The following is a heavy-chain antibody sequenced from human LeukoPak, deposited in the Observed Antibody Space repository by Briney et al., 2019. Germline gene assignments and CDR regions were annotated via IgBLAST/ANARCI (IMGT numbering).Heavy chain of an antibody. Sequence: PGGSLRLSCAASGFTFSSYAIHWVRQAPGKGLEWMAVISYDGSNKYYADSVKGRFTISRDNSKNTLYLQMNSLRAEDTAVYYCAKDHYDSSGDDYWGQGTLVTVSS. CDR1: GFTFSSYA. CDR3: AKDHYDSSGDDY. J-gene: IGHJ4*02. CDR2: ISYDGSNK. D-gene: IGHD3-22*01. V-gene: IGHV3-30*04.